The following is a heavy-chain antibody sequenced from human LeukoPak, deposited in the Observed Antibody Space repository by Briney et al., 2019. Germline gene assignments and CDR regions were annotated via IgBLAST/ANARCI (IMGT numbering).Heavy chain of an antibody. CDR3: ARLTYRMVRGVRGPFDY. V-gene: IGHV5-51*01. D-gene: IGHD3-10*01. J-gene: IGHJ4*02. CDR1: GYSFPNYW. Sequence: GESLKISCQGSGYSFPNYWIGWVRQMPGKGLEWMGIIYPGDSDTRYSPSFQGQVTISADKSISTAYLQWSSLKASDTAMYYCARLTYRMVRGVRGPFDYWGQGTLVTVSS. CDR2: IYPGDSDT.